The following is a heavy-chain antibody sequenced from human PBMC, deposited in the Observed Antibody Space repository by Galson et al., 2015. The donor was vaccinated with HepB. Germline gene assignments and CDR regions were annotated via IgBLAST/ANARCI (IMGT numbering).Heavy chain of an antibody. CDR1: GYTFTSYA. V-gene: IGHV1-3*01. D-gene: IGHD6-13*01. CDR3: ARPALYSSSWYLLDY. Sequence: SVKVSCKASGYTFTSYAMHWVRQAPGQRLEWMGWINAGNGNTKYSQKFQGRVTITRDTSASTAYMELSSLRSEDTAVYYCARPALYSSSWYLLDYWGQGTLVTVSS. J-gene: IGHJ4*02. CDR2: INAGNGNT.